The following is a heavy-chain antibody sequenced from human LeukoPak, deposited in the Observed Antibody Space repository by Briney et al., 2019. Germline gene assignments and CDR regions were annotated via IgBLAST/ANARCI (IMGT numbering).Heavy chain of an antibody. CDR2: IDTDGRTT. Sequence: PGGSLRLSCAASGYTFSSYWMHWVRQAPGKGLVWVSRIDTDGRTTNYADSVRGRFTISRDNVKNSLYLQMNSLRAEDTAVYYCARDVLGTNDHFDYWGQGTLVTVSS. CDR1: GYTFSSYW. V-gene: IGHV3-74*01. CDR3: ARDVLGTNDHFDY. J-gene: IGHJ4*02. D-gene: IGHD1-26*01.